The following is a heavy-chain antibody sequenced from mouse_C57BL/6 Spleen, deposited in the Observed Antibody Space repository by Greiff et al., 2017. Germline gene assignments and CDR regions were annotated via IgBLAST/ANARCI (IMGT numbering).Heavy chain of an antibody. D-gene: IGHD2-1*01. V-gene: IGHV1-82*01. CDR3: AREDGNYVDYYAMDY. CDR1: GYAFSSSW. CDR2: IYPGDGDT. Sequence: QVQLQQSGPELVKPGASVKISCKASGYAFSSSWMNWVKQRPGKGLEWIGRIYPGDGDTNYNGKFKGKATLTADKSSSTAYMQLSSLTSEDSAVYFCAREDGNYVDYYAMDYWGQGTSVTVSS. J-gene: IGHJ4*01.